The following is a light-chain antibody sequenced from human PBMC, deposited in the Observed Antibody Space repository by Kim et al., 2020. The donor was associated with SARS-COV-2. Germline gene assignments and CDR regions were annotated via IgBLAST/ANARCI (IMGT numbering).Light chain of an antibody. V-gene: IGKV3-11*01. Sequence: PGETAPPSCRASHNVDINLAWYQQTPGQPPRLLIYDAAIRAAGIPDRFSGSGSGTDFTLTIGSLAPEDFAVYYCQQRGTWPPALTFGPGTKVDIK. CDR3: QQRGTWPPALT. CDR2: DAA. CDR1: HNVDIN. J-gene: IGKJ3*01.